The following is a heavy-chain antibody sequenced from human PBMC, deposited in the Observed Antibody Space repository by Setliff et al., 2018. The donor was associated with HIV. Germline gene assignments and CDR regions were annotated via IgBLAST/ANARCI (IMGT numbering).Heavy chain of an antibody. D-gene: IGHD2-15*01. V-gene: IGHV4-34*01. CDR1: GGSFSGSY. J-gene: IGHJ1*01. Sequence: PSETLSLTCAVYGGSFSGSYWSWIRQPPGKALEWIGELNYSGTTYYNPSLKNRVTISLDRSKNQFSLKLSSVTAADTAVYFCARDPYCSGDGCFRYYQHWGRGTLVTVSS. CDR3: ARDPYCSGDGCFRYYQH. CDR2: LNYSGTT.